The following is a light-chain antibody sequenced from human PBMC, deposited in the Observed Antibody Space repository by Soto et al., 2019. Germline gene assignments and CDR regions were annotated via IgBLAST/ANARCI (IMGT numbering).Light chain of an antibody. J-gene: IGKJ5*01. CDR3: QLYSRSPRQIT. CDR1: QSVSSSY. V-gene: IGKV3-20*01. Sequence: EIVMTQSPATLSLSPGERATLSCRASQSVSSSYLAWYQQKPGQAPRLVIFDIRNRATGIPDRFSGSGSGTDCTLTISRLEPEDFAVYYCQLYSRSPRQITFGQGTRLEIK. CDR2: DIR.